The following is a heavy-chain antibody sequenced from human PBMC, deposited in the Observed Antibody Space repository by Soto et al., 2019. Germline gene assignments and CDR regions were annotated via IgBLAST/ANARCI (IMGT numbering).Heavy chain of an antibody. Sequence: SVKVSCKPSGGTFSSYAISWVRQAPGQGLEWMGGIIPIFGTANYAQKFQGRVTSTADESTSTAYMELSSLRSEDTAVYYCARSSYYDSSGYWNPMVFEIWGQGTMVTVSS. CDR3: ARSSYYDSSGYWNPMVFEI. CDR2: IIPIFGTA. V-gene: IGHV1-69*13. CDR1: GGTFSSYA. D-gene: IGHD3-22*01. J-gene: IGHJ3*02.